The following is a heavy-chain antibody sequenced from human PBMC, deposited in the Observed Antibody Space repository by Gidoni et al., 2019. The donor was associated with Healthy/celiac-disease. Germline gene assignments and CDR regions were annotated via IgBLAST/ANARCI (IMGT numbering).Heavy chain of an antibody. J-gene: IGHJ4*02. V-gene: IGHV2-5*01. Sequence: QITLKESGPTLVKPTQTLTLTCTFSGFSFSTSGVVVGWIRHPPGKALEWLALIYWNDDKRYSPSLKSRLTITKDTSKNQVVLTMTNMDPVDTATYYCAHITIVATISYWGQGTLVTVSS. D-gene: IGHD5-12*01. CDR1: GFSFSTSGVV. CDR3: AHITIVATISY. CDR2: IYWNDDK.